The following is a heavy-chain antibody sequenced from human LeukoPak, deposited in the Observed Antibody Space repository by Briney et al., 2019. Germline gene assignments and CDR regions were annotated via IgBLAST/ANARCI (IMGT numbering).Heavy chain of an antibody. Sequence: GSLRLSCAASGFTFSSYSMNWVRQAPGKGLEWIGEIHHSGSTNYNPSLKSRVTISIDTSKNQFSLRLSSVTAADTAVYYCARGRLRDDSGGYSPNRFYSYGMDVWGQGTTVTVSS. J-gene: IGHJ6*02. CDR3: ARGRLRDDSGGYSPNRFYSYGMDV. D-gene: IGHD3-22*01. V-gene: IGHV4-34*01. CDR2: IHHSGST. CDR1: GFTFSSYS.